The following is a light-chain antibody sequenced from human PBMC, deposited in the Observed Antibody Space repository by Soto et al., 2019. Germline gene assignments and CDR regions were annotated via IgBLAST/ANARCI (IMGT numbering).Light chain of an antibody. CDR2: GAS. J-gene: IGKJ4*01. V-gene: IGKV3-15*01. CDR1: PSVSSN. Sequence: EIVMTQSPATLSVSPGARATLSCRASPSVSSNLAWYQQKPGQAPRLLIYGASTRATGIPARFSGSGSGTEFTLTISSLQSEDVAFYYCQQYNNWPPTFGGGTKVEIK. CDR3: QQYNNWPPT.